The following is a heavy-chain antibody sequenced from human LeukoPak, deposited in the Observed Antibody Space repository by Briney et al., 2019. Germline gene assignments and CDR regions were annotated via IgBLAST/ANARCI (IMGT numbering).Heavy chain of an antibody. J-gene: IGHJ4*02. Sequence: PGTSLRLSCTASGFNFGRFGMHWVRQAPGQGPEWVAVLRFDGSKEFYAESVKGRFNISRDNSKDTLYLHMSNLRAGDTAMYYCVRGGENFFDYWGQGTLVTVSS. CDR1: GFNFGRFG. D-gene: IGHD3-10*01. CDR3: VRGGENFFDY. V-gene: IGHV3-33*01. CDR2: LRFDGSKE.